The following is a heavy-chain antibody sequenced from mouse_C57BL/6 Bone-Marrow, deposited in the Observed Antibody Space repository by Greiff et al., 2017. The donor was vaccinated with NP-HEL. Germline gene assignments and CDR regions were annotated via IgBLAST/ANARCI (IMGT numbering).Heavy chain of an antibody. Sequence: VQLQQPGADLVKPGASVKLSCKASGYTFTSYWMHWVKQRPGRGLEWIGRIDPNSGGTKFNEKFKTKATLTVDKPSSTAYMQLSSLTSEDSAVYFCVYYDYDEDWYFDVWGTGTTVTVSS. CDR3: VYYDYDEDWYFDV. CDR2: IDPNSGGT. V-gene: IGHV1-62-3*01. J-gene: IGHJ1*03. CDR1: GYTFTSYW. D-gene: IGHD2-4*01.